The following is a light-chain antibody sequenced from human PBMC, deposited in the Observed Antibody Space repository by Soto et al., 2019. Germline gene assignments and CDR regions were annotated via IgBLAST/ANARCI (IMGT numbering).Light chain of an antibody. V-gene: IGLV2-14*01. Sequence: QSALTQPASVSGSPGQSITISCTGTSSDVGAYNHGSWYQQHPGKAPQLIIYEVSKRPSGLSNRFSASKSGNTASLTISGLQAEDEADYYCCSYTTSRTLVFGTGTKLTVL. J-gene: IGLJ1*01. CDR2: EVS. CDR3: CSYTTSRTLV. CDR1: SSDVGAYNH.